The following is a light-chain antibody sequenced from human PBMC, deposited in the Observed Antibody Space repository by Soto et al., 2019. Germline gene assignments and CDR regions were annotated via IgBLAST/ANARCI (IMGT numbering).Light chain of an antibody. Sequence: QSALTQPASVSGSPGQSITISCTGTSSDFGGYNYVSWYQQHPGKAPKLMIYDVSNRPSGVSSRFSGSKSGNTASLTISGVQAEDETDYYCSSYTSTSTLYVFGTGTKLTVL. CDR1: SSDFGGYNY. V-gene: IGLV2-14*01. CDR2: DVS. CDR3: SSYTSTSTLYV. J-gene: IGLJ1*01.